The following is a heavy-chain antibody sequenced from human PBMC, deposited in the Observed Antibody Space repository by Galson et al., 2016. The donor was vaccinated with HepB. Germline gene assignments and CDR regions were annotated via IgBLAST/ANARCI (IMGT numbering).Heavy chain of an antibody. CDR2: VRSETYGGTT. V-gene: IGHV3-49*03. CDR3: SRISGYTYGHDFDY. D-gene: IGHD5-18*01. CDR1: GFTFADYA. Sequence: SLRLSCATSGFTFADYAMTWFRQTPGEGLEWVGFVRSETYGGTTDYAASVEGRFTISRDDSNSIAYLQMNSLKTEDTAVYCCSRISGYTYGHDFDYWGQGTLVTVSS. J-gene: IGHJ4*02.